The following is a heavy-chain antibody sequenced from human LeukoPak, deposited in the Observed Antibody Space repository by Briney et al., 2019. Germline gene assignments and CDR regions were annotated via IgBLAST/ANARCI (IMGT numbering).Heavy chain of an antibody. CDR1: GFALRTSC. V-gene: IGHV3-74*01. D-gene: IGHD4-17*01. Sequence: PGGSLRLSCAVSGFALRTSCMHWVRQAPGKGLIWISRVCPDARATSYADSVGGRFATSGDYAKNTLYLEMNSLSPEDSALYYCVRDPGGDTRDWYFDLWGRGTHVAVSS. J-gene: IGHJ2*01. CDR3: VRDPGGDTRDWYFDL. CDR2: VCPDARAT.